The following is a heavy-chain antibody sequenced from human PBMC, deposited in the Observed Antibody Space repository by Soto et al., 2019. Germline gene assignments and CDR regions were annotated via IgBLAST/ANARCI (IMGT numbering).Heavy chain of an antibody. Sequence: SETLSLTCAVSGYSIGRDYFWGWIRQPPGKGLEWIASIYHSGSSYFNPSVKSRVTISVDTSKNQFSLRLNSVTAADTAMYYCARGGYSGYDRYYFDIWGQGTLVTVS. J-gene: IGHJ4*02. CDR2: IYHSGSS. V-gene: IGHV4-38-2*01. D-gene: IGHD5-12*01. CDR1: GYSIGRDYF. CDR3: ARGGYSGYDRYYFDI.